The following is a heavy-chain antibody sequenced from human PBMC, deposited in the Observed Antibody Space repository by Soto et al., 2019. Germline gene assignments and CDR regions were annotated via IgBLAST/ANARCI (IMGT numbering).Heavy chain of an antibody. Sequence: GGSLRLSCAASGFTFSDYYMSWIRQAPGKGLEWISYISSSGSTIYYADSVKGRFTISRDNAKNSLYLQMNSLRADDTAVYYCARDRPGYFDSYNWFDPWGQGTLVTVSS. J-gene: IGHJ5*02. V-gene: IGHV3-11*01. CDR1: GFTFSDYY. CDR2: ISSSGSTI. D-gene: IGHD3-22*01. CDR3: ARDRPGYFDSYNWFDP.